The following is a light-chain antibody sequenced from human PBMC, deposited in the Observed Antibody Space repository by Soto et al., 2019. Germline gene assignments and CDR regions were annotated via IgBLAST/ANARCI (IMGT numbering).Light chain of an antibody. Sequence: SYELTQPPSVSVAPGQTARITCGGNNIGSKSVHWYQQKPGQAPVLVVYDDHDRPSGIPERFSGSNSGNTATLTINRVEAGDEADYHCQVWDSSSDHRLFGGGTKVTVL. CDR1: NIGSKS. J-gene: IGLJ2*01. CDR2: DDH. CDR3: QVWDSSSDHRL. V-gene: IGLV3-21*02.